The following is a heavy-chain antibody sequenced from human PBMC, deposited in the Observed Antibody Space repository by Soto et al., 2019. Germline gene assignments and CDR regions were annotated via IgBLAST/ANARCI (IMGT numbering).Heavy chain of an antibody. J-gene: IGHJ5*02. CDR1: GFTFSSYG. CDR3: AKDMYMVRGVIGWFDP. D-gene: IGHD3-10*01. V-gene: IGHV3-30*18. Sequence: GGSLRLSCAASGFTFSSYGMHWVRQAPGKGLEWVAVISYDGSNKYYADSVKGRFTISRDNSKNTLYLQMNSLRAEDTALYYCAKDMYMVRGVIGWFDPWGQAILVTVS. CDR2: ISYDGSNK.